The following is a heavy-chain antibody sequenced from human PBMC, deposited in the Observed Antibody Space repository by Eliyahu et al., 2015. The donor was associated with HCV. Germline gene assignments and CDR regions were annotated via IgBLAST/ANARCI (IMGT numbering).Heavy chain of an antibody. CDR2: IYDNGNT. D-gene: IGHD2/OR15-2a*01. CDR1: GGSINSFF. J-gene: IGHJ2*01. V-gene: IGHV4-59*01. Sequence: QVQLQESGPGLVKPSETLSLTCSVSGGSINSFFWTWIRQPPEKGLEWIGYIYDNGNTNYNPSLKSRVTISIDTSKNQFSLRLNSMTAADTAVYYCTRSHRPTFWYFDLWGRGTLVTVSS. CDR3: TRSHRPTFWYFDL.